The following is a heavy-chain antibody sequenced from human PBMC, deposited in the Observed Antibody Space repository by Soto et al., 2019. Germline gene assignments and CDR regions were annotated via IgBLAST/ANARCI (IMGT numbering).Heavy chain of an antibody. CDR3: ARERYSGDY. V-gene: IGHV1-18*04. CDR2: ISAYNGNT. Sequence: KISWKGSGYTFTNYWIGWVRQMPGKGLEWMGWISAYNGNTNYAQKLQGRVTMTTDTSTSTAYMELRSLRSDDTAVYYCARERYSGDYLGQGTLFTVPP. J-gene: IGHJ4*02. D-gene: IGHD5-12*01. CDR1: GYTFTNYW.